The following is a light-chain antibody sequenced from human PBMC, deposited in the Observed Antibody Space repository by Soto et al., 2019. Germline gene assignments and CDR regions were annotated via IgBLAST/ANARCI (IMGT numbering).Light chain of an antibody. Sequence: QSVLTQPASVSGSPGQSITISCTGTSSDVGGYNYVSWYQHRPGKAPKLIIYDVTVRPSGVSNRFSGSKSGNTASLTISGLQADDDADFYCSSYTTSSTLMVFGGGTQLTVL. J-gene: IGLJ2*01. CDR1: SSDVGGYNY. CDR2: DVT. V-gene: IGLV2-14*03. CDR3: SSYTTSSTLMV.